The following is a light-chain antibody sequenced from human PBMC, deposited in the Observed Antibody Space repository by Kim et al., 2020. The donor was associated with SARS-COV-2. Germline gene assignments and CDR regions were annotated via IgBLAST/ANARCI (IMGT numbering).Light chain of an antibody. J-gene: IGLJ1*01. Sequence: SYELTQPPSLSVAPGMTARITCGGNNIGRKSVHWYQHKPGQAPVVVIYYDSDRPSGIPERFSGSNSGNTATLTIIRVGAGDEADSYCQVWDSSSDHPVFG. CDR3: QVWDSSSDHPV. V-gene: IGLV3-21*04. CDR2: YDS. CDR1: NIGRKS.